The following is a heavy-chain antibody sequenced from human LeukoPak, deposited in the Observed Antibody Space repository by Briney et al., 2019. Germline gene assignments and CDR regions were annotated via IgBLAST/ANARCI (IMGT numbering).Heavy chain of an antibody. CDR1: GGSISSGSYY. CDR2: IYTSGST. V-gene: IGHV4-61*02. CDR3: ARDRTLDFYGVQYGMDV. Sequence: PSQTLSLTCTVSGGSISSGSYYWSWIRQPAGKGLEWIGRIYTSGSTNYNPSLKSRVTISVDTSKNQFSLKLSSVTAADTAVYYCARDRTLDFYGVQYGMDVWGQGTTVTVSS. D-gene: IGHD4-17*01. J-gene: IGHJ6*02.